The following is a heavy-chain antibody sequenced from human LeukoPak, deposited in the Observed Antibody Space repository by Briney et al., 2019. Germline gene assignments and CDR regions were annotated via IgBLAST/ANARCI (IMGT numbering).Heavy chain of an antibody. Sequence: GGSLRLSCAASGFTFNRYNMNWVRRAPGKGPEWVSSISTSSSYIYYADSVKGRFTISRDNSKDTLYLQMNSLRAEDTAVYYCAKCSGWFVRGKDYYYYYMDVWGKGTTVTVSS. J-gene: IGHJ6*03. V-gene: IGHV3-21*04. CDR3: AKCSGWFVRGKDYYYYYMDV. CDR1: GFTFNRYN. D-gene: IGHD6-19*01. CDR2: ISTSSSYI.